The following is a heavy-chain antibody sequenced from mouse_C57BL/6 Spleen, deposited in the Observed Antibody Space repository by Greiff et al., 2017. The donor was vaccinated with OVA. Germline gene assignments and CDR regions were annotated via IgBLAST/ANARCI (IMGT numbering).Heavy chain of an antibody. D-gene: IGHD1-1*01. J-gene: IGHJ3*01. CDR3: ARDGSSYRAWFAY. V-gene: IGHV1-4*01. CDR2: INPSSGYT. Sequence: VKLMESGAELARPGASVKMSCKASGYTFTSYTMHWVKQRPGQGLEWIGYINPSSGYTKYNQKFKDKATLTTDKSSSTAYMQLSSLTSEDSAVYYCARDGSSYRAWFAYWGQGTLVTVSS. CDR1: GYTFTSYT.